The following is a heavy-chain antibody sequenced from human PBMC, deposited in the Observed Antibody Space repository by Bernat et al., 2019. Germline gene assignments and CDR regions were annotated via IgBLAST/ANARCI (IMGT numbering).Heavy chain of an antibody. D-gene: IGHD5-24*01. V-gene: IGHV3-23*01. CDR2: ISGSGGST. Sequence: EVQLLESGGDLVQPGGSLRLSCAASGFTFSSYAMSWVRQAPGKGLEWVSAISGSGGSTYYADSVKGRFTISRDNSKNTLYLQMNSLRAEDTAVYYCAKGGGRDGYNYEHYWGQGTLVTVSS. J-gene: IGHJ4*02. CDR1: GFTFSSYA. CDR3: AKGGGRDGYNYEHY.